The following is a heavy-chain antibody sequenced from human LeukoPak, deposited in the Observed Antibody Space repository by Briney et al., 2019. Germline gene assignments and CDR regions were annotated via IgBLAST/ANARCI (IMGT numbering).Heavy chain of an antibody. V-gene: IGHV3-23*01. Sequence: GGSLRLSCAASGFTFSSYAMSWVRQAPGKGLEWVSAISGSGGSTYYADSVKGRFTISRDNSKNTLYLQMNSLRAEDTAVYYCAKDLRSSGWYHYFDHWGQGTLVTVSS. D-gene: IGHD6-19*01. CDR1: GFTFSSYA. CDR2: ISGSGGST. CDR3: AKDLRSSGWYHYFDH. J-gene: IGHJ4*02.